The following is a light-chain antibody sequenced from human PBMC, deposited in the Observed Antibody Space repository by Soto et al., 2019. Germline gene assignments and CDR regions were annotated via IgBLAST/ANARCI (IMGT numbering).Light chain of an antibody. CDR2: KAS. CDR3: QQYKAYPYT. J-gene: IGKJ2*01. V-gene: IGKV1-5*03. Sequence: DIEMTQTPSTLPASVGDRVTITCRATQSLNIWLAWYQQKPGKAPKLLISKASSLESGVPSRFIGSGSGTEFSLVISGLQPDDCATYYCQQYKAYPYTFGQGTKLEMK. CDR1: QSLNIW.